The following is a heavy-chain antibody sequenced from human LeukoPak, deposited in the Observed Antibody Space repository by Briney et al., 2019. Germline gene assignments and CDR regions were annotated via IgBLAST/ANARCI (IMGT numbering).Heavy chain of an antibody. J-gene: IGHJ4*02. CDR1: GGSISSGDYY. CDR3: ANSIAAAGNFDY. CDR2: IYYSGSI. V-gene: IGHV4-61*08. Sequence: PSETLSLTCTVSGGSISSGDYYWSWIRQPPGKGLEWIGYIYYSGSINYNPSLKSRVTISVDTSKNQFSLKLSSVTAADTAVYYCANSIAAAGNFDYWGQGTLVTVSS. D-gene: IGHD6-13*01.